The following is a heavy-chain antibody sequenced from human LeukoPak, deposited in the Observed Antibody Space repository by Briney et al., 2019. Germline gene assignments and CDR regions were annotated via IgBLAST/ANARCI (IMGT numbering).Heavy chain of an antibody. D-gene: IGHD1-14*01. V-gene: IGHV3-23*01. Sequence: PGGSLRLSCAASGFTFIRYAMSWVRQPPGKGREWVASITGRDSGTYYADSVKGRFTISRDTSNNTLYLQMSSLRAEDTAIYDCAKVRGSTWDPFDYWGQGNLVTVSS. J-gene: IGHJ4*02. CDR2: ITGRDSGT. CDR1: GFTFIRYA. CDR3: AKVRGSTWDPFDY.